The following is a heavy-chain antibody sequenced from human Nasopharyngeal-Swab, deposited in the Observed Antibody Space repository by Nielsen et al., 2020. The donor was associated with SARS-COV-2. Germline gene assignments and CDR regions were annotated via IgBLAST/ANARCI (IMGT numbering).Heavy chain of an antibody. D-gene: IGHD6-13*01. J-gene: IGHJ4*02. CDR3: AKDRQQLANFDY. CDR2: IGGSGGKT. Sequence: GESLKISCAASGFTFSSYGMSWVRQAPGKGLEWVSGIGGSGGKTYYADSVKGRFTISRDNSKNTLNLQMNSLRVEDTAIYYCAKDRQQLANFDYWGQGTLVTVSS. CDR1: GFTFSSYG. V-gene: IGHV3-23*01.